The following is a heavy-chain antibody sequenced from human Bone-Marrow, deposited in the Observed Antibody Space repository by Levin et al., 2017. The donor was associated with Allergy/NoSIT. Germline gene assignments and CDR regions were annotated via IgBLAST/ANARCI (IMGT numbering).Heavy chain of an antibody. J-gene: IGHJ4*02. CDR3: ARGSASGLDY. V-gene: IGHV4-4*02. CDR2: IYHSGST. Sequence: SETLSLTCAVSRGSISSTNWCIWVRQPPGKGLEWIGEIYHSGSTNYNPSLKSRVTISVDNSKTQFSLRLSSVTAADTAVYYCARGSASGLDYWGQGTPVTVSS. D-gene: IGHD6-19*01. CDR1: RGSISSTNW.